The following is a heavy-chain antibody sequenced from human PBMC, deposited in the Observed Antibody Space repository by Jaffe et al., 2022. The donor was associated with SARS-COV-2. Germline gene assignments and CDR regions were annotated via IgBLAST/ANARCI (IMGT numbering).Heavy chain of an antibody. CDR2: IWYDGSNK. Sequence: QVQLVESGGGVVQPGRSLRLSCAASGFIFSSYGMHWVRQAPGKGLEWVAVIWYDGSNKYYADSVKGRFSISRDNSKSTLFLQMNSLRAEDTAVYYCASNNWHYWGQGTLVSVSS. CDR1: GFIFSSYG. J-gene: IGHJ4*02. V-gene: IGHV3-33*01. D-gene: IGHD1-1*01. CDR3: ASNNWHY.